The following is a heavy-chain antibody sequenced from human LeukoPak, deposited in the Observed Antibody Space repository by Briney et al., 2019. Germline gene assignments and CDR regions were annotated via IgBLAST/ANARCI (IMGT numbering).Heavy chain of an antibody. CDR3: AREPYGGTPFYFDY. CDR1: GFTVSGNY. V-gene: IGHV3-53*01. Sequence: GGSLRLSCAASGFTVSGNYMSWVRQAPGKGLEWVSVIYSGGNTYYADSVKGRFTISRDISKNTLYLQMNSLRAEDTAVYYCAREPYGGTPFYFDYWGQEPWSPSPQ. D-gene: IGHD4-23*01. CDR2: IYSGGNT. J-gene: IGHJ4*01.